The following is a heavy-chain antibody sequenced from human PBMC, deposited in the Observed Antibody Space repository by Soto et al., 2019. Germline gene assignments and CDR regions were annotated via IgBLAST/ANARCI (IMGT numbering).Heavy chain of an antibody. V-gene: IGHV1-2*02. CDR2: IDPSSGGT. CDR1: GGTFSSYA. D-gene: IGHD2-2*01. J-gene: IGHJ4*02. Sequence: QVQLVQSGAEVKKPGSSVKVSCKASGGTFSSYAISWVRQAPGQGREWMGGIDPSSGGTNFAQKFQGRVTMTRDTSISTAYMELSRLRSDDAAVYYCARDRGVPAVTITSPDSWGQGTLVTVSS. CDR3: ARDRGVPAVTITSPDS.